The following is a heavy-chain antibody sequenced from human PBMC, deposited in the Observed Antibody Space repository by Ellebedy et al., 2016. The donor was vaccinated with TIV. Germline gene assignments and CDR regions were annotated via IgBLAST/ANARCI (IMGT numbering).Heavy chain of an antibody. V-gene: IGHV3-21*01. Sequence: PGGSLRLSCAASGVTVIGYSMNWVRQAPGKGLEWVSSISSDSNYIYYRDSVKGRFTVSRDNAKKSLYLQMSSLRDEDTAVYYCATALGPAIVYWGQGTLVTVSS. CDR3: ATALGPAIVY. CDR1: GVTVIGYS. CDR2: ISSDSNYI. J-gene: IGHJ4*02. D-gene: IGHD1-26*01.